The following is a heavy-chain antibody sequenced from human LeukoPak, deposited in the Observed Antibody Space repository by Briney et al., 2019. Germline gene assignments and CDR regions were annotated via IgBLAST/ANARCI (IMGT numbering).Heavy chain of an antibody. Sequence: GSVKVSCKASGYTSTSYYMHWVRHTPVQGLEWMGIINPSGVSTRYVQTFQGRVTMSRDTSKNEFCLKISSVTAADTAVYYCARYGSGSPFDYWGQGTLVTVSS. D-gene: IGHD3-10*01. V-gene: IGHV1-46*01. CDR3: ARYGSGSPFDY. J-gene: IGHJ4*02. CDR2: INPSGVST. CDR1: GYTSTSYY.